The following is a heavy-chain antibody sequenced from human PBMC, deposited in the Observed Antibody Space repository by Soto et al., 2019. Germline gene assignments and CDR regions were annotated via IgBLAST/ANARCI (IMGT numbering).Heavy chain of an antibody. CDR2: ISYDGSNK. CDR1: GFRFSGSA. Sequence: GGSLRLSFAASGFRFSGSAMHWVRPAPCKGLEWVAVISYDGSNKYYADSVKGRFTISRDNSKNTLYLQMNSLRAEDTAVYYCARESPDYYDSSGLDYWGQGSLVSVSS. D-gene: IGHD3-22*01. V-gene: IGHV3-30-3*01. J-gene: IGHJ4*02. CDR3: ARESPDYYDSSGLDY.